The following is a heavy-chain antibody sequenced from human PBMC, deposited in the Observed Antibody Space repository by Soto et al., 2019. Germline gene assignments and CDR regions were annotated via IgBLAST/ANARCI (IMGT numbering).Heavy chain of an antibody. CDR3: AGGPFGVVIIAWFDP. CDR1: GYTFTSYD. Sequence: ASVKVSCKASGYTFTSYDINWVRQATGQGLEWMGMMNPNGGSTGYAQKFQGRVTMTRDTSTSTAYMELSSLRSEDTAVYYCAGGPFGVVIIAWFDPWGQGTLVTVSS. CDR2: MNPNGGST. J-gene: IGHJ5*02. D-gene: IGHD3-3*01. V-gene: IGHV1-8*01.